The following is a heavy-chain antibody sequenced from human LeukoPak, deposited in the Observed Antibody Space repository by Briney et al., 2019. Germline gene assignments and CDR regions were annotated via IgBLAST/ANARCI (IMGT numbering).Heavy chain of an antibody. Sequence: GASVKVSCKSSGYTFTNYYIHWVRQAPGQGREWMGMITPTGGSASYAQQFQGRVSMTSDPSTSTLYLELSSLRSEDTAVYYCARDRSGSRWRWFDPWGQGTLVTVSS. J-gene: IGHJ5*02. CDR3: ARDRSGSRWRWFDP. V-gene: IGHV1-46*01. D-gene: IGHD6-13*01. CDR1: GYTFTNYY. CDR2: ITPTGGSA.